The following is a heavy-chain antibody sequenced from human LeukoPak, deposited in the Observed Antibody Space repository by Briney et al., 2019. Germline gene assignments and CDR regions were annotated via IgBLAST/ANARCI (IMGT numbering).Heavy chain of an antibody. CDR1: GGSISSYY. CDR3: ARRYGNEYDY. J-gene: IGHJ4*02. Sequence: PSETLSLTCTVSGGSISSYYWSWIRQPPGKGLEWIGYISCTGSTRYNPSLKSRVTVSADTSRNQFSLKLTSVTAADTAVYYCARRYGNEYDYWGQGTLVTVSS. D-gene: IGHD3-16*01. V-gene: IGHV4-59*12. CDR2: ISCTGST.